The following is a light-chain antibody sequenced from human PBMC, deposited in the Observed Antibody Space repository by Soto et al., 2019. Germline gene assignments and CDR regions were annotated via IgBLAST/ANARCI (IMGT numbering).Light chain of an antibody. CDR1: QSISSW. CDR3: QQYNSYSWT. Sequence: DIQMTQSPSTLSASVGDRVTITLLASQSISSWLAWYQQKPGKAPKLLIYDASSLESGVPSRFSGSGSGTEFTLTISSLQPDDFATYYCQQYNSYSWTFGQGTKVDIK. V-gene: IGKV1-5*01. CDR2: DAS. J-gene: IGKJ1*01.